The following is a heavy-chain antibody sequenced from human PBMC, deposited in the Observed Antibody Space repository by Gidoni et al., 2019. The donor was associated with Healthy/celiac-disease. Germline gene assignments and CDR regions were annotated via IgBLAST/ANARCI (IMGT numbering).Heavy chain of an antibody. V-gene: IGHV4-61*02. D-gene: IGHD4-17*01. Sequence: QVQLQESGPGLVKPSQTLSLTCTVSGGSISRGSYYWSWIRQPAGKGLEWIGRIYTSGSTNYNPSLKSRVTISVDTSKNQFSLKLSSVTAADTAVYYCASSSEYGDPNWFDPWGQGTLVTVSS. CDR3: ASSSEYGDPNWFDP. J-gene: IGHJ5*02. CDR1: GGSISRGSYY. CDR2: IYTSGST.